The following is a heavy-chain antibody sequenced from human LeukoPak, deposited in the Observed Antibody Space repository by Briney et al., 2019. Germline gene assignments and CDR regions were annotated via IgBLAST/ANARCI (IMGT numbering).Heavy chain of an antibody. Sequence: GGSLRLFCAASGFTFSNFWMSWVRQAPGKGLEWVANIKQDGSEKYYVDSVKGRFTISRDNAKNSLYLQMNSLRAGDTALYYCARDQGTYGFQYWGQGTLVTVSS. CDR2: IKQDGSEK. CDR3: ARDQGTYGFQY. J-gene: IGHJ1*01. V-gene: IGHV3-7*04. CDR1: GFTFSNFW. D-gene: IGHD3-10*01.